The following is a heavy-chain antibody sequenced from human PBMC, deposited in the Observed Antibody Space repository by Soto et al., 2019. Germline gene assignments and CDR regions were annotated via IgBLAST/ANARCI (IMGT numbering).Heavy chain of an antibody. CDR3: ASEAPLGESSNAVDI. J-gene: IGHJ3*02. Sequence: QVQLVQSGAEVKKPGASVKVSCKASGYTFTGYYMHWVRQAPGQGLEWMGWINPNSGGTNYAQKFQGRVTMTRDTSISTAYMELSRLRSDDTAVYYCASEAPLGESSNAVDIWVQGTMVTVAS. V-gene: IGHV1-2*02. D-gene: IGHD3-16*01. CDR1: GYTFTGYY. CDR2: INPNSGGT.